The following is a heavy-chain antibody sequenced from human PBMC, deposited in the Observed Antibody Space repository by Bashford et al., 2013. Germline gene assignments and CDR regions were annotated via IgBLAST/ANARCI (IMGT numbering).Heavy chain of an antibody. V-gene: IGHV4-59*12. CDR1: VGPSVVTT. CDR2: IYYNVNT. CDR3: ARDKGRGDDFWSGLWRPDAFDI. Sequence: SETPVPHPALSMVGPSVVTTGAGSASPQGKGLEWIGYIYYNVNTKYNPSLKNRVTISVDTSKNQFSLKLSSVTAADTAVYYCARDKGRGDDFWSGLWRPDAFDIWAQGDNG. J-gene: IGHJ3*02. D-gene: IGHD3-3*01.